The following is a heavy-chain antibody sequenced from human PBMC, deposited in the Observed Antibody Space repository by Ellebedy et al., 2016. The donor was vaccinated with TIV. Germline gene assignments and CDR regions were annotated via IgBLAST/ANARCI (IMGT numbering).Heavy chain of an antibody. CDR3: VRDKIGGWDGAFDY. D-gene: IGHD6-19*01. V-gene: IGHV3-30*04. CDR1: GFPFDSYA. CDR2: ISYDGNNR. J-gene: IGHJ4*02. Sequence: GESLKISXEASGFPFDSYALLWVRQAPGRAPEWVAVISYDGNNRYYADSVKGRFTISRDNSNNTLYLQMDSLAADDTAVYYCVRDKIGGWDGAFDYWGQGTLVTVSS.